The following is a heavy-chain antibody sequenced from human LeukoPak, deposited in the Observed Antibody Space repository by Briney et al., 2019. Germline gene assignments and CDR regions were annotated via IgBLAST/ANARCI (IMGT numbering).Heavy chain of an antibody. V-gene: IGHV1-8*01. CDR3: ARAQGPSTYYYMDV. Sequence: ASVKVPCKASGYTFTSYDINWVRQATGQGLEWMGWMNPNSGNTGYAQKFQGRVTMTRNTSISTAYMELSSLRSEDTAVYYCARAQGPSTYYYMDVWGKGTTVTVSS. CDR2: MNPNSGNT. D-gene: IGHD2/OR15-2a*01. CDR1: GYTFTSYD. J-gene: IGHJ6*03.